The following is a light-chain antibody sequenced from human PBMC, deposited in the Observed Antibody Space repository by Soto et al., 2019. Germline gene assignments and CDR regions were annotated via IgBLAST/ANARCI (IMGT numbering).Light chain of an antibody. J-gene: IGKJ1*01. CDR1: QTISSW. Sequence: DIQLTQSPATLSGSVGGRFTITCLAIQTISSWLAWYQQKACESPKLLIYKASTLKSGVPSRFRGGGAGTEVTLTISSLQPDDFETYYCQHYNSYSEAFGQGTKVDIK. V-gene: IGKV1-5*03. CDR2: KAS. CDR3: QHYNSYSEA.